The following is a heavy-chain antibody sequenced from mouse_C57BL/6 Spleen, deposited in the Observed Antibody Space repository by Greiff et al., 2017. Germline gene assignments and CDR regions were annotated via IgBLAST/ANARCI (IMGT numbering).Heavy chain of an antibody. V-gene: IGHV1-52*01. J-gene: IGHJ3*01. Sequence: QVQLKQPGAELVRPGSSVKLSCKASGYTFTSYWMHWVKQRPIQGLEWIGNIDPSDSETHYNQKFKDKATLTVDKSSSTAYMQLSSLTSEDSAVYYCARGITTGGFAYWGQGTLVTVSA. CDR2: IDPSDSET. CDR3: ARGITTGGFAY. CDR1: GYTFTSYW. D-gene: IGHD1-2*01.